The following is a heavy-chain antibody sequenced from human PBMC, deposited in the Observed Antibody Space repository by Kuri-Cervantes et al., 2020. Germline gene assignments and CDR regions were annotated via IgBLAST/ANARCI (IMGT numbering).Heavy chain of an antibody. CDR2: INHSGST. D-gene: IGHD4-17*01. J-gene: IGHJ2*01. V-gene: IGHV4-38-2*01. CDR3: ARGWDYGDYPRYWYFDL. Sequence: GSLRLSCAVSGYSISSGYYWGWIRQPPGKGLEWIGEINHSGSTNYNPSLKSRVTISVDTSKNQFSLKLSSVTAADTAVYYCARGWDYGDYPRYWYFDLWGRGTLVTVSS. CDR1: GYSISSGYY.